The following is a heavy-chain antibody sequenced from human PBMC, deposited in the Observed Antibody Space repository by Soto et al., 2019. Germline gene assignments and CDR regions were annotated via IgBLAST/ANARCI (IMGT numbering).Heavy chain of an antibody. CDR3: ASRDPGTSADY. J-gene: IGHJ4*02. CDR1: GGSFTSNNW. Sequence: SETLSLTCAVSGGSFTSNNWWTWVRQPPGQGLEWIGEIYRTGSTNYNPSLKSRVAISLDKSENQFSLKVTSLTAADTAVYYCASRDPGTSADYWGQGTLVTVS. V-gene: IGHV4-4*02. CDR2: IYRTGST. D-gene: IGHD1-7*01.